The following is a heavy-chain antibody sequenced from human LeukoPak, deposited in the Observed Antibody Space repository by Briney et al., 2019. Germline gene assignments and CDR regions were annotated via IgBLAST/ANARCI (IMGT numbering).Heavy chain of an antibody. D-gene: IGHD1-1*01. V-gene: IGHV3-9*01. CDR2: ISWNSGSI. Sequence: GGSLRLSCAASGFTFDDYAMHWVRQAPGKGLEWVSGISWNSGSIGYADSVKGRFTISRDNAKNSLYLQMNSLRAEDTALYYCAKDMEGPLAPYYYGMDVWGQGTTGTVSS. CDR3: AKDMEGPLAPYYYGMDV. J-gene: IGHJ6*02. CDR1: GFTFDDYA.